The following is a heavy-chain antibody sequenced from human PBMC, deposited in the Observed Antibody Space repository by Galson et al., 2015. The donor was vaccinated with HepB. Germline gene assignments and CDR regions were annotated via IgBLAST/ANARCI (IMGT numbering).Heavy chain of an antibody. V-gene: IGHV4-31*03. J-gene: IGHJ3*01. D-gene: IGHD2-2*01. Sequence: TLSLTCTVPRNSISSVGYYWSWIRQHPGKGLEWIGHIQNSGNTFYNPSLKSRVSISIDISTRHFSLRLTSVTAADTAVYYCARDCSSTRCRYDAFDLWGQGTVVTVSS. CDR3: ARDCSSTRCRYDAFDL. CDR2: IQNSGNT. CDR1: RNSISSVGYY.